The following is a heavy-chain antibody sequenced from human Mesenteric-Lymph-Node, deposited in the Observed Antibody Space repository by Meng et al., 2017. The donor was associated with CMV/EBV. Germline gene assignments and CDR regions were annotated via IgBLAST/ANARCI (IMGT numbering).Heavy chain of an antibody. CDR2: ISGSGGSA. Sequence: SCAASGFTFRSYAMSWVRQAPGMGLEWVSAISGSGGSASYADSVQGRFTISRDNSKNTLYLQMNSLRAEDTAVYYCARDASSWSFDYWGQGTLVTVSS. J-gene: IGHJ4*02. D-gene: IGHD6-13*01. CDR1: GFTFRSYA. V-gene: IGHV3-23*01. CDR3: ARDASSWSFDY.